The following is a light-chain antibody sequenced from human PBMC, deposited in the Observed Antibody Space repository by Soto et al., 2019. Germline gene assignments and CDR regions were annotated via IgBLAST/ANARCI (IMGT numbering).Light chain of an antibody. J-gene: IGLJ1*01. CDR2: DND. CDR3: GTWDSSLSAGV. Sequence: QSVLTQPPSVSAAPVQEVTISCSGSDSNIGRYFVSWYQQFPGTAPKLLIYDNDKRPSGIPDRFSGSKSGASATLGITGLQTGDEADYYCGTWDSSLSAGVFGSGTKVTVL. CDR1: DSNIGRYF. V-gene: IGLV1-51*01.